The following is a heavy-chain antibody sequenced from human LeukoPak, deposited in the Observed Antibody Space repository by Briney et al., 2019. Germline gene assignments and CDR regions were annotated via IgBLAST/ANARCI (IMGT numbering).Heavy chain of an antibody. D-gene: IGHD1-26*01. V-gene: IGHV3-48*01. Sequence: PGGSLRLSCAASGFTFDSYSMSWVRQAPGKGLEWVSYITSGSSTIYYPDSVKGRFTISRDNSKNTLYLQMNSLRAEDTAVYYCAKGAEWDMKSFDYWGQGTLVTVSS. CDR1: GFTFDSYS. CDR2: ITSGSSTI. J-gene: IGHJ4*02. CDR3: AKGAEWDMKSFDY.